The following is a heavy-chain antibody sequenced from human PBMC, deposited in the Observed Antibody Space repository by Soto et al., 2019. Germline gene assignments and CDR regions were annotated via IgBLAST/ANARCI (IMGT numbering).Heavy chain of an antibody. J-gene: IGHJ4*02. V-gene: IGHV1-58*02. D-gene: IGHD5-18*01. Sequence: SVKVSCKASGFTFTSSAMQWVRQARGQRLEWIGWIVVGSGNTNYAQKFQERVTITRDMSTSTAYMELSSLRSEDTAVYYCAADLGYSYGYYGMDDWGQGILVTVSS. CDR3: AADLGYSYGYYGMDD. CDR2: IVVGSGNT. CDR1: GFTFTSSA.